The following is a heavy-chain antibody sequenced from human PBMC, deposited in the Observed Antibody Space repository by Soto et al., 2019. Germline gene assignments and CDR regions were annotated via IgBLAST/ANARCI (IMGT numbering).Heavy chain of an antibody. V-gene: IGHV3-74*01. D-gene: IGHD1-1*01. CDR1: GFTFSSYW. CDR3: ARVQTSSCYFDY. J-gene: IGHJ4*02. CDR2: INSDGSST. Sequence: EVQLVESGGGLVQPGGSLRLSCAASGFTFSSYWMHWVRQAPGKGLVWVSRINSDGSSTSYADSVKGRFTISRDNAKNTLYLQMNCLRAEDTAVYYCARVQTSSCYFDYWGQGTLVTVSS.